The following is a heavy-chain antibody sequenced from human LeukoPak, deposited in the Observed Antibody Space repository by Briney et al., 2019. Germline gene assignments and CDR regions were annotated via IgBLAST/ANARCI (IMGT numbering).Heavy chain of an antibody. CDR3: ARSLFPYTAAAGTREYYFDY. V-gene: IGHV4-59*01. D-gene: IGHD6-13*01. Sequence: SETLSLTCTVSGGSISGYYWSWIRQPPGKGLEWIGYIYYSGSTNYNPSLKSRVTISVDTSKNQFSLKLSSVTAADTAVYYCARSLFPYTAAAGTREYYFDYWGQGTLVTVSS. CDR1: GGSISGYY. J-gene: IGHJ4*02. CDR2: IYYSGST.